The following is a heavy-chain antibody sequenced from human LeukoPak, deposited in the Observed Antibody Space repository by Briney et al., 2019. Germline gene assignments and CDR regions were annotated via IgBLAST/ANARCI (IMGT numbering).Heavy chain of an antibody. D-gene: IGHD1-26*01. V-gene: IGHV4-61*01. CDR1: GGSVSSGSYY. CDR2: IYTSGST. CDR3: ARELSSGSYLGVDY. Sequence: PSETLSLTCTVSGGSVSSGSYYWSWIRQPPGKGLGWIGRIYTSGSTNYNPSLKSRVTMSVDTSKNQFSLKLSSVTAADTAVYYCARELSSGSYLGVDYWGQGTLVTVSS. J-gene: IGHJ4*02.